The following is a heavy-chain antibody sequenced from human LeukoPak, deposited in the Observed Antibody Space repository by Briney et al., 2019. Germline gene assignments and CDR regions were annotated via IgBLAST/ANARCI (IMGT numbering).Heavy chain of an antibody. CDR3: AKDTSYYFGSGSAY. J-gene: IGHJ4*02. CDR2: ISGSGDRT. Sequence: GGSLRLSCAASGVTFSSSAMNWVRQAPGKGLEWVSTISGSGDRTYYADSVKGRFAISRDNSENTLYLQMNSLRAEDTAVYYCAKDTSYYFGSGSAYWGQGALVTVSS. CDR1: GVTFSSSA. D-gene: IGHD3-10*01. V-gene: IGHV3-23*01.